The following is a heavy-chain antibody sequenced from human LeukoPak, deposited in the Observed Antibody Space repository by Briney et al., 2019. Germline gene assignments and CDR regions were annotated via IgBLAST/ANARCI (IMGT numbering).Heavy chain of an antibody. V-gene: IGHV3-74*01. CDR1: GFTFSTYW. D-gene: IGHD6-19*01. CDR2: INLDGSGT. CDR3: ARVSIGWYSFDY. Sequence: GGSLRLSCAASGFTFSTYWMHWVRQTPGKGLVWVSRINLDGSGTNYADSVKGRFTISRDNARNTLYLQMNSLRPEDTAVYYCARVSIGWYSFDYWGQGTLVTVSS. J-gene: IGHJ4*02.